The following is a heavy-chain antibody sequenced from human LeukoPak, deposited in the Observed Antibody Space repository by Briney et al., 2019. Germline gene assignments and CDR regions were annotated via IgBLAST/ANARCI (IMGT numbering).Heavy chain of an antibody. CDR1: GGSFSDYF. D-gene: IGHD6-13*01. CDR2: ISHSGST. CDR3: ARGGIAAAGTRTTPFDY. Sequence: SETLSLTCAVYGGSFSDYFWSWIRKSPGKGLEWIGQISHSGSTNYNPSLKSPVTISIDTSKKYFSLKLNSVTAADTAVYCCARGGIAAAGTRTTPFDYWGQGTLVTVSS. J-gene: IGHJ4*02. V-gene: IGHV4-34*01.